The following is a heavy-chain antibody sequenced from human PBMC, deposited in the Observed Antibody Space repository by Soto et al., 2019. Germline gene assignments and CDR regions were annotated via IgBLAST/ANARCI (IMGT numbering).Heavy chain of an antibody. CDR2: ISGHGDTT. D-gene: IGHD2-2*01. V-gene: IGHV3-23*01. CDR1: GCPFSNYT. J-gene: IGHJ4*02. Sequence: SGGSLILSWAASGCPFSNYTMNWVRPAPGQGLEWVSTISGHGDTTYYADSVKGRFIISRDNSKNSLYLQMNSLRAEDTAVYYCARVPDLDYCSKTSCLNYFDYWGQGALVTSPQ. CDR3: ARVPDLDYCSKTSCLNYFDY.